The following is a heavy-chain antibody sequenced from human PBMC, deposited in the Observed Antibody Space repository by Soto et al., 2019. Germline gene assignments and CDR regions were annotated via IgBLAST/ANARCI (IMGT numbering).Heavy chain of an antibody. D-gene: IGHD3-16*01. J-gene: IGHJ5*02. Sequence: GGSLRLSCAASGFIFSNYAMAWLRQAPGKGREPVSSISRNGVTTFYADSVKGRVTVSRDNSKNTLYLQMSSLSAEDTAVYYCAKYGGTFDPWGQGTLVTVSS. CDR1: GFIFSNYA. CDR2: ISRNGVTT. V-gene: IGHV3-23*01. CDR3: AKYGGTFDP.